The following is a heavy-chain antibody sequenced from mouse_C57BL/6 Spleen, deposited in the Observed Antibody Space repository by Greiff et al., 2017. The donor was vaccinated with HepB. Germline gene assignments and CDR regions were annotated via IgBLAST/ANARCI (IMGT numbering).Heavy chain of an antibody. Sequence: VQLQQPGAELVKPGASVKLSCKASGYTFTSYWMHWVKQRPGQGLEWIGMIHPNSGSTNYNEKFKSKATLTVDKSSSTAYMQLSSLTSEDSAVYYCAYYDYDGDFDYWGQGTTLTVSS. CDR3: AYYDYDGDFDY. J-gene: IGHJ2*01. CDR2: IHPNSGST. V-gene: IGHV1-64*01. CDR1: GYTFTSYW. D-gene: IGHD2-4*01.